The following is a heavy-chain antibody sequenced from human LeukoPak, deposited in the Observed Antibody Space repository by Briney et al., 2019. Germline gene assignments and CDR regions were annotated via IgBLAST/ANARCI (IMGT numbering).Heavy chain of an antibody. CDR1: GYTFTSYA. CDR2: INAGNGNT. CDR3: ARDLQQLGFYYFDY. D-gene: IGHD6-13*01. Sequence: ASVKVSCKASGYTFTSYAMHWVRQAPGQRLEWMGWINAGNGNTKYSQKFLGRVTITRDTSASTAYMELSSLRSEDTAVYYCARDLQQLGFYYFDYWGQGTLVTVSS. J-gene: IGHJ4*02. V-gene: IGHV1-3*01.